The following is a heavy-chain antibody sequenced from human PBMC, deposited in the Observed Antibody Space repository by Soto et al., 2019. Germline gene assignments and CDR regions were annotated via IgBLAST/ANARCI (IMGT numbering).Heavy chain of an antibody. J-gene: IGHJ5*02. CDR2: IIPIFGTA. CDR3: ARDYWNYEMHWFDP. V-gene: IGHV1-69*13. CDR1: GDTFSSYA. Sequence: SVKVSCKASGDTFSSYAISWVRQAPGQGLEWMGGIIPIFGTANYAQKFQGRVTITADESTSTAYMELSSLRSEDTAVYYCARDYWNYEMHWFDPWGQGTLVTVSS. D-gene: IGHD1-7*01.